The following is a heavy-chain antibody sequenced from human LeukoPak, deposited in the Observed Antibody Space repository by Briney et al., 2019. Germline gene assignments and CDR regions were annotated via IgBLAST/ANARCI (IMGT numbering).Heavy chain of an antibody. V-gene: IGHV4-30-4*08. D-gene: IGHD3-3*01. J-gene: IGHJ4*02. CDR2: IYYSGST. CDR1: GGSISSGDNY. CDR3: ARHLGEQYYDFWKPTYYFDY. Sequence: SETLSLTCTVSGGSISSGDNYWSWIRQPPGKGLEWIGYIYYSGSTYYNPSLKSRVTISVDTSKNQFSLKLSSVTAADTAVYYCARHLGEQYYDFWKPTYYFDYWGQGTLVTVSS.